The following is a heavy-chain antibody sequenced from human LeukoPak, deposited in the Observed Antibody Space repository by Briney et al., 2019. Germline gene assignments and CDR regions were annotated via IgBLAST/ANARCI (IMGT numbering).Heavy chain of an antibody. CDR1: GFTFSGSA. V-gene: IGHV3-73*01. D-gene: IGHD6-6*01. J-gene: IGHJ3*02. CDR3: TRREYSSSDAFDI. Sequence: GGSLRLSCAASGFTFSGSAMHWVRQASGNGLEWVGRIRSKANSYATAYAASVKGRFTISRDDSKNTAYLQMNSLKTEDTAVYYCTRREYSSSDAFDIWGQGTMVTVSS. CDR2: IRSKANSYAT.